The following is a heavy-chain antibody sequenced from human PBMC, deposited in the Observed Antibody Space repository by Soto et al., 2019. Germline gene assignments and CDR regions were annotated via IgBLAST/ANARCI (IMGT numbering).Heavy chain of an antibody. J-gene: IGHJ3*02. CDR3: ARDGEGIAVPGNSFDI. V-gene: IGHV1-3*01. Sequence: ASVKVSCKASGYTFASYAMHWVRQAPGQRLEWMGWINAGNGNTKYSQKFQGWVTMTRDTSISTAYMELSRLRSDDTAVYYCARDGEGIAVPGNSFDIWGQGTMVTVSS. D-gene: IGHD6-19*01. CDR2: INAGNGNT. CDR1: GYTFASYA.